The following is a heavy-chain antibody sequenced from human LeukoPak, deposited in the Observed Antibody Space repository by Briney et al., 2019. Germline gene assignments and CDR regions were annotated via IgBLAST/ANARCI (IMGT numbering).Heavy chain of an antibody. CDR2: INSDGSTT. CDR3: AKAIIGTTGYDH. CDR1: GFTFSSYS. V-gene: IGHV3-74*01. D-gene: IGHD1-20*01. J-gene: IGHJ4*02. Sequence: GGSLRLSCAASGFTFSSYSMNWVRQAPGKGLVWVSRINSDGSTTSYADSVKGRFTISRDNAKNTLYLQMNSLRAEDTGVYYCAKAIIGTTGYDHWGQGTLVTVSS.